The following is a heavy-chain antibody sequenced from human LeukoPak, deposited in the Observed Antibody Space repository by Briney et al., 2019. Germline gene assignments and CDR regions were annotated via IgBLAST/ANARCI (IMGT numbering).Heavy chain of an antibody. D-gene: IGHD3-22*01. J-gene: IGHJ1*01. Sequence: GGSLRLSCAASGFTVSSNEMSWVRQAPGKGLEWVSTISGSGGTTYYADSVKGRFTFSRDNSKNTLYLQMNSLRAEDTAVYYCAKEEGYYYDSGGYYVEYFQHWGQGTLVTVSS. CDR1: GFTVSSNE. V-gene: IGHV3-23*01. CDR2: ISGSGGTT. CDR3: AKEEGYYYDSGGYYVEYFQH.